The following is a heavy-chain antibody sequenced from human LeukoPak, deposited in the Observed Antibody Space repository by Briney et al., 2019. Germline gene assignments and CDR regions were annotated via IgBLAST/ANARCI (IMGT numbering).Heavy chain of an antibody. CDR1: GFTFSSYA. D-gene: IGHD3-16*01. CDR2: IRSSSSTK. V-gene: IGHV3-48*04. J-gene: IGHJ6*02. CDR3: ARLGSHGYYYDGMDV. Sequence: GGSLRLSCAVSGFTFSSYAMSWVRQAPGKGLEWLSYIRSSSSTKYYADSVKGRFTISRDNAKNSLYLQMNSPRAEDTAVYYCARLGSHGYYYDGMDVWGQGTSVTVSS.